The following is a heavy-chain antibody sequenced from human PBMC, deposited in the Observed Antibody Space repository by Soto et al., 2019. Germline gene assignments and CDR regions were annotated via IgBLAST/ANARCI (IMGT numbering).Heavy chain of an antibody. Sequence: SETLSLTCTVSGGSISSSNYYWGWIRQPPGKGLEWIGTIHYSGSTYYNPSLKSRVTISVDTSKNQFSLKLSSVTAADTAVYYFAIRRAMVRYFVCRGQGILVTVS. CDR3: AIRRAMVRYFVC. J-gene: IGHJ4*02. V-gene: IGHV4-39*01. CDR2: IHYSGST. CDR1: GGSISSSNYY. D-gene: IGHD3-10*01.